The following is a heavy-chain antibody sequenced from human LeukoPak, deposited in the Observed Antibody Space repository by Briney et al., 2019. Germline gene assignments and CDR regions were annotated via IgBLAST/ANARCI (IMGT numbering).Heavy chain of an antibody. V-gene: IGHV3-23*01. D-gene: IGHD1-14*01. J-gene: IGHJ5*02. CDR1: GFTFSSYA. CDR2: ISGSGGST. CDR3: ARVAVPTGWFDP. Sequence: GGSLRLSCAASGFTFSSYAMSWVRQAPGKGLEWVSAISGSGGSTYYADSVKGRFTISRDNAKNSLYLQMNSLRAEDTALYHCARVAVPTGWFDPWGQGTLVTVSS.